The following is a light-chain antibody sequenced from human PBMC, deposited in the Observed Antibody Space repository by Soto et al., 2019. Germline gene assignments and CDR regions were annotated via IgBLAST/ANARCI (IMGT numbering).Light chain of an antibody. Sequence: EIVLTQSPGTLSLSPGERATLSCRASQSVSSNYLAWYQQKPGQAPRLLVYGASIRATGIPDRFSGSGSGTDLTLTISRVEPEDFAVYYCHHYGSSPFTFGPGTKVDIK. V-gene: IGKV3-20*01. CDR3: HHYGSSPFT. CDR2: GAS. J-gene: IGKJ3*01. CDR1: QSVSSNY.